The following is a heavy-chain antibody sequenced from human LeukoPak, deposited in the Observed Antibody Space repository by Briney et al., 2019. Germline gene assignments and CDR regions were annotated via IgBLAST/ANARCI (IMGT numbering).Heavy chain of an antibody. CDR1: GYSISSGYY. D-gene: IGHD2-2*01. CDR2: IYHGDST. J-gene: IGHJ4*02. V-gene: IGHV4-38-2*02. CDR3: ARALGYCSSTSCSIDY. Sequence: PSQTLSLTCTVSGYSISSGYYWVWIRQPPGKGLEWIGSIYHGDSTYYNPSLKSRVTISVDRSKNQFSLKLSSVTAADTAVYYCARALGYCSSTSCSIDYWGQGTLVTVSS.